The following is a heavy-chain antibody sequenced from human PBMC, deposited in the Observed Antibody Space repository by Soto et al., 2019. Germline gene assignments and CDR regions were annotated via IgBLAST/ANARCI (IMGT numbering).Heavy chain of an antibody. J-gene: IGHJ4*02. CDR1: GFTFSSYA. CDR2: ISSNGGST. CDR3: VKGISSWYHADHLLDY. D-gene: IGHD6-13*01. Sequence: GGSLRLSCSASGFTFSSYAMHWVRQAPGKGLEYVSAISSNGGSTYYADSVKGRFTISRDNSKNTLYLQMSSLRAEDTAVYYCVKGISSWYHADHLLDYWGQGTLVNVSS. V-gene: IGHV3-64D*06.